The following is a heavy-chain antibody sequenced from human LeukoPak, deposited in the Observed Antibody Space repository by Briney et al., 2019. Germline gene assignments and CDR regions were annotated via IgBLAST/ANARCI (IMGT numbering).Heavy chain of an antibody. CDR2: IYYSGST. CDR1: GGSISSYY. CDR3: ARTYSSGWYFGMDV. D-gene: IGHD6-19*01. Sequence: SSETLSLTCTVSGGSISSYYWSWIRQPPGKGLEWIGYIYYSGSTNYNPSLKSRVTISVDTSKNQFSLKLSSVTAADTAVYYCARTYSSGWYFGMDVWGQGTTVTVSS. V-gene: IGHV4-59*08. J-gene: IGHJ6*02.